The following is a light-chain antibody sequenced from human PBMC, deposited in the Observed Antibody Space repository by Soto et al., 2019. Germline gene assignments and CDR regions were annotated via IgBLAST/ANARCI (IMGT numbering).Light chain of an antibody. CDR1: QSVSTY. V-gene: IGKV3-20*01. CDR3: QQYGSSPPYT. J-gene: IGKJ2*01. Sequence: EVVLTQSPATLSLSPGERATLSCRASQSVSTYLAWYQQKPGQAPRLLIYGASNRATGIPARFSGGGSGTDFTLTISSLEPEDFAVYYCQQYGSSPPYTFGQGTKLEIK. CDR2: GAS.